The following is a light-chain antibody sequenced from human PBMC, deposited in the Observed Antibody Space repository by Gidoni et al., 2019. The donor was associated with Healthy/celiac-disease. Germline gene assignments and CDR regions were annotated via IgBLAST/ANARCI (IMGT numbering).Light chain of an antibody. J-gene: IGKJ5*01. Sequence: EIVLRQSPATLSLSPGERATLSCRASQSVSSYLAWYQQKPGQAPRLLIYAASNRATGIPARFSGSGSGTDFTLTISSLQPEDFAVYYCQQRSSWPPFTFGPGTRLEIK. CDR2: AAS. CDR1: QSVSSY. V-gene: IGKV3-11*01. CDR3: QQRSSWPPFT.